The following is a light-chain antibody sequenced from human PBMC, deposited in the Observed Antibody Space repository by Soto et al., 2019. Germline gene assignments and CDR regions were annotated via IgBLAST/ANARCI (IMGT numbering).Light chain of an antibody. J-gene: IGLJ1*01. CDR1: SSDIGGYNY. V-gene: IGLV2-14*01. Sequence: QSALTQPASVSGSPGQSITLSCTGTSSDIGGYNYVSWYQQHPGEAPKLMIFEVNNRPSGVSLRFSGSKSGNTASLTISGLQAEDEADYYCSSYTSSSTSVFGGGTKLTVL. CDR3: SSYTSSSTSV. CDR2: EVN.